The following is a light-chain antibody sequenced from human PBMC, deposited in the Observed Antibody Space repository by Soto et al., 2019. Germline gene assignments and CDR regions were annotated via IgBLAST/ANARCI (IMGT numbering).Light chain of an antibody. CDR1: NSNIGNNY. V-gene: IGLV1-51*01. CDR3: GTWDSSLSAGV. CDR2: DNN. J-gene: IGLJ2*01. Sequence: QSVLTQPPSVSAAPRQKVTISCSGTNSNIGNNYVSWFQQLPGTAPKLLIYDNNRRPSGIPDRFSGSKSGTSATLAIARLQTGDEADYYCGTWDSSLSAGVFGGGTKLTVL.